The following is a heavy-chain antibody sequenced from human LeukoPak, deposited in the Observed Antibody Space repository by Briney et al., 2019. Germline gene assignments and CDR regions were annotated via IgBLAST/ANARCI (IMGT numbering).Heavy chain of an antibody. CDR2: IYYSGST. J-gene: IGHJ6*02. CDR3: ARGAGADGMAV. V-gene: IGHV4-59*11. CDR1: GGSISSHY. Sequence: SETLSLTCTVSGGSISSHYWSWVRQPPGKGLEWIGYIYYSGSTNYNPSLKSRVTISVDTSKNQFSLRLSSVTPEDTAVYYCARGAGADGMAVWGQGTTVTVSS. D-gene: IGHD3-10*01.